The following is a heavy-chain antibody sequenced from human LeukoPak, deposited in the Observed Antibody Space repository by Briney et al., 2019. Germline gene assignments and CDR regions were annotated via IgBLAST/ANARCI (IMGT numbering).Heavy chain of an antibody. J-gene: IGHJ3*02. D-gene: IGHD1-26*01. V-gene: IGHV4-59*01. CDR3: ARGWGGSYYAFDI. Sequence: PSETLSLTCTVSGGSISSYYWSWIRQPPGKGLEWIGYIYYSGSTNYNPSLKSRVTISVDTSKNQFSLKLSSVTAADTAVYYCARGWGGSYYAFDIWGQGTMVTVSS. CDR1: GGSISSYY. CDR2: IYYSGST.